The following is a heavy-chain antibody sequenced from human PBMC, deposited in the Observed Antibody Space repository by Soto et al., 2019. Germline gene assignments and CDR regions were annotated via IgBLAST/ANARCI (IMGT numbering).Heavy chain of an antibody. CDR2: IYYSGST. Sequence: PSETLSLTCAVSGGSVSSGSYYWSWIWQPPGKGLEWIGYIYYSGSTNYNPSLKSRVTISVDTSKNQFSLKLSSVTAADTAVYYCARDERFFDWLGPHHYYDIDVLGEGTTVTVSS. CDR3: ARDERFFDWLGPHHYYDIDV. CDR1: GGSVSSGSYY. D-gene: IGHD3-3*01. V-gene: IGHV4-61*01. J-gene: IGHJ6*02.